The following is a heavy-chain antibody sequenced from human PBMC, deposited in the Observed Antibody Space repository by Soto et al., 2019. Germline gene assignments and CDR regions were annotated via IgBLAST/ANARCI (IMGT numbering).Heavy chain of an antibody. CDR2: IYYSGST. V-gene: IGHV4-31*03. CDR1: GGSISSGGYY. D-gene: IGHD6-13*01. Sequence: PSETLSLTCTVSGGSISSGGYYWSWIRQHPGKGLEWIGYIYYSGSTYYNPSLKSRVTISVDTFKNQFSLKLSSVTAADTAVYYCARPFGVAAAGPFDYWGQGTQVTVSS. J-gene: IGHJ4*02. CDR3: ARPFGVAAAGPFDY.